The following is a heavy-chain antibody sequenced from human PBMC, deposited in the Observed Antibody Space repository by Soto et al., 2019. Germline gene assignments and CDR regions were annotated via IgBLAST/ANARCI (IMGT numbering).Heavy chain of an antibody. Sequence: SETLSLTCSVSGGSMSSGSYYWNWIRQHPGKGLEWIAYIYHTGNTYYNPSLRSRTTISVDTSENQFSLKLTSVTDADTAVYYCASSYSGYLDNWGQGTLVTVSS. CDR1: GGSMSSGSYY. V-gene: IGHV4-31*03. CDR3: ASSYSGYLDN. D-gene: IGHD3-22*01. J-gene: IGHJ4*02. CDR2: IYHTGNT.